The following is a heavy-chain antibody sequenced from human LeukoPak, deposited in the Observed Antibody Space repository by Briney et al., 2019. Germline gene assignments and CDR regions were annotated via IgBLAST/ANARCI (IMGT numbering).Heavy chain of an antibody. D-gene: IGHD6-19*01. Sequence: SVKVSCTASGGTFSSYAISWVRQAPGQGLEWMGGIIPIFGTANYAQKFQGRVTITADESTSTAYMELSSLRSEDTAVYYCARVGEYSSGWYPDWGQGTLVTVSS. J-gene: IGHJ4*02. CDR3: ARVGEYSSGWYPD. CDR2: IIPIFGTA. V-gene: IGHV1-69*13. CDR1: GGTFSSYA.